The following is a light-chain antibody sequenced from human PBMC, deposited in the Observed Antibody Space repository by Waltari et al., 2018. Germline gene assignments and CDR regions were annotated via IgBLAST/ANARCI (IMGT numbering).Light chain of an antibody. J-gene: IGKJ1*01. CDR1: QSISSW. CDR2: RAS. CDR3: QQYNAYRT. V-gene: IGKV1-5*03. Sequence: DIQMTQSPSTLSASVGDRVTITCRASQSISSWLAWYQQKPGKAPKLLIYRASNLESGGPSRFSGSGSGTEFTLTISSLQPDDSATYYCQQYNAYRTFGQGTKLEIK.